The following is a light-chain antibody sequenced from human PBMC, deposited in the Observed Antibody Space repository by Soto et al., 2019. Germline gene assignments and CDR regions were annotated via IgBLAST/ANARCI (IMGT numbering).Light chain of an antibody. CDR2: DVS. CDR3: TSYTSSSTPYV. J-gene: IGLJ1*01. Sequence: QSALTQPASVSGSPGQSITISCAGTSSDVGGYTYVSWYQQHPGKAPKLMIYDVSNRPSGVSNRFSGSKSGSTASLTISGLQAEDEADYYCTSYTSSSTPYVFGGGTKVTVL. CDR1: SSDVGGYTY. V-gene: IGLV2-14*01.